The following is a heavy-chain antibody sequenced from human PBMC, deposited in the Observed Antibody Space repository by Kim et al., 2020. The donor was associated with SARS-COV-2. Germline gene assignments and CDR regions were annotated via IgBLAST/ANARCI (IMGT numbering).Heavy chain of an antibody. D-gene: IGHD2-21*01. J-gene: IGHJ4*02. CDR2: INEDGSEK. CDR3: ARDGPPRVAFDY. CDR1: QFTFSRYW. Sequence: GGSLRLSCAASQFTFSRYWMSWVRQAPGKGLEWVANINEDGSEKYYVDSVKGRFTISRDNAKNSLYLQMNSLRDEDTAVYYCARDGPPRVAFDYWGQGTLVTVSS. V-gene: IGHV3-7*01.